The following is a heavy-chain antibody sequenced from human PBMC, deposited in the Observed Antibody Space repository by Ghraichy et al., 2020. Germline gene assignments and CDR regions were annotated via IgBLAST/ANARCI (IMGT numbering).Heavy chain of an antibody. J-gene: IGHJ5*02. CDR2: INPNSGGT. Sequence: ASVKVSCKASGYTFTGYYMHWVRQAPGQGLEWMGWINPNSGGTNYAQKFQGRVTMTRDTSISTAYMELSRLTSDDTAVYYCARGGEGGTIFGVPRGNWFDPWGQGTLVTVSS. CDR1: GYTFTGYY. D-gene: IGHD3-3*01. CDR3: ARGGEGGTIFGVPRGNWFDP. V-gene: IGHV1-2*02.